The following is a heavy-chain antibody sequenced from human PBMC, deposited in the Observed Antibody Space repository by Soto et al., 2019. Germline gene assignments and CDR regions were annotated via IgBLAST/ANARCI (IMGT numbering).Heavy chain of an antibody. Sequence: EVQLVESGGGLVKPGGSLRLSCAASGFTFSSYSMNWVRQAPGKGLEWVSSISSSSSYIYYADSVKGRFTISRGNAKNSLYLQMNSLRAEDTAVYYCARDEDVDIVATIYYYGMDVWGQGTTVTVSS. D-gene: IGHD5-12*01. J-gene: IGHJ6*02. CDR1: GFTFSSYS. CDR2: ISSSSSYI. V-gene: IGHV3-21*01. CDR3: ARDEDVDIVATIYYYGMDV.